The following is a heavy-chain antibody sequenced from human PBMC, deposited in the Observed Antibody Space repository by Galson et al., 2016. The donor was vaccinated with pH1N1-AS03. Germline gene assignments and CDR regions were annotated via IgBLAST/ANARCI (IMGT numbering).Heavy chain of an antibody. D-gene: IGHD1-1*01. V-gene: IGHV1-2*04. Sequence: SVKVSCKASGYTFTGYYVHWLRQAPGQGLEWMGWINPKTGGTKSAQKFQGWVSMTSDTSIRTVYMDLRMLKSVDMAVYYCARTRGGVYNCDAFDIWGQGTVVSVSS. CDR1: GYTFTGYY. CDR2: INPKTGGT. CDR3: ARTRGGVYNCDAFDI. J-gene: IGHJ3*02.